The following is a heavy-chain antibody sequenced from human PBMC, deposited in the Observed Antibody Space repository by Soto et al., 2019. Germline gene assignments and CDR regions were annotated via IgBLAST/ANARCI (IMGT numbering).Heavy chain of an antibody. CDR1: GFTFDDYA. J-gene: IGHJ4*01. D-gene: IGHD2-15*01. V-gene: IGHV3-9*01. Sequence: PGGSLRLSCTASGFTFDDYAMHWVRQGPGRGLERVSGITWNSGKIAYADSVKGRFTIARDDDNNSLYLQMNSLRPEDTALYYCVKDSYADFHRVLSTAEYFFDYWGHGTLVTVSS. CDR2: ITWNSGKI. CDR3: VKDSYADFHRVLSTAEYFFDY.